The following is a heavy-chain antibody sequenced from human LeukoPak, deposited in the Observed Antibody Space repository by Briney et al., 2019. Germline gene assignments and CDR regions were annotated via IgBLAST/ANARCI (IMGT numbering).Heavy chain of an antibody. CDR3: ASPSYYDSSGREHPYYYYYYMDV. V-gene: IGHV1-69*06. D-gene: IGHD3-22*01. CDR1: GYTFTNYG. CDR2: IIPIFGTA. Sequence: ASVKVSCKASGYTFTNYGISWVRQAPGQGLEWMGGIIPIFGTANYAQKFQGRVTITADKSTSTAYMELSSLRSEDTAVYYCASPSYYDSSGREHPYYYYYYMDVWGKGTTVTVSS. J-gene: IGHJ6*03.